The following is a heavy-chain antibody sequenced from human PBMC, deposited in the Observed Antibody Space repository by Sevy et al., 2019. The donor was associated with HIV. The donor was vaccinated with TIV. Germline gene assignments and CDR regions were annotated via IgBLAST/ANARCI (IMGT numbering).Heavy chain of an antibody. CDR3: AKGDYYDSSGYYGYYGMDV. V-gene: IGHV3-43*01. D-gene: IGHD3-22*01. CDR2: VSWDGGST. J-gene: IGHJ6*02. Sequence: GGSLRLSCAASGFTFDDYTMHWVRQAPGKGLEWVSLVSWDGGSTYYADSVKGHSTTSRENSKNSLYPQMNSLRTEDTALYYCAKGDYYDSSGYYGYYGMDVWGQGTTVTVSS. CDR1: GFTFDDYT.